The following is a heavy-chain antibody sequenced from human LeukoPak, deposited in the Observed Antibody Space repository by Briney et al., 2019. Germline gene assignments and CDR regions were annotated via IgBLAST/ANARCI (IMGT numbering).Heavy chain of an antibody. J-gene: IGHJ4*02. V-gene: IGHV6-1*01. Sequence: SQTLSLTCAISGDSVSSNSAAWNWIRQSPSRGLEWLGRTYYRSKWYNDYAVSVKSRITINPDTSKNQFSLQLNSVTPEDTAVYYCARAAYSSGWYLFYYFDYWGQGTLVTVSS. CDR3: ARAAYSSGWYLFYYFDY. D-gene: IGHD6-19*01. CDR1: GDSVSSNSAA. CDR2: TYYRSKWYN.